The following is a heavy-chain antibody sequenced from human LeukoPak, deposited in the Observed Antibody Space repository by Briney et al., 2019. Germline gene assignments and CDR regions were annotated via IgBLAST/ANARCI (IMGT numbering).Heavy chain of an antibody. CDR1: GFTFSSYA. CDR2: ISGSGGST. V-gene: IGHV3-23*01. J-gene: IGHJ5*02. CDR3: AKAQLGARGFDP. Sequence: GGSLRLSCAASGFTFSSYAMSWVRQAPGKGLEWVSAISGSGGSTYCADSVKGRFTISRDNSKNTLYLQMNSLRAEDTAVYYCAKAQLGARGFDPWGQGTLVTVSS. D-gene: IGHD1-26*01.